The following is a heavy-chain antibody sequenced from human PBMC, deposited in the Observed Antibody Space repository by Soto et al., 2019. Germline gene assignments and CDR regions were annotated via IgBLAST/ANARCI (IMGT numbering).Heavy chain of an antibody. CDR1: GGSISSGGYY. V-gene: IGHV4-31*03. Sequence: KTSETLSLTCTVSGGSISSGGYYWSWIRQHPGKGLEWIGYIYYSGSTYYNPSLKSRVTISVDTSKNQFSLKLCPVTAADTAVYYCARVRRYSYGQIDYYYGMDVWGQGTTVTV. D-gene: IGHD5-18*01. CDR3: ARVRRYSYGQIDYYYGMDV. CDR2: IYYSGST. J-gene: IGHJ6*02.